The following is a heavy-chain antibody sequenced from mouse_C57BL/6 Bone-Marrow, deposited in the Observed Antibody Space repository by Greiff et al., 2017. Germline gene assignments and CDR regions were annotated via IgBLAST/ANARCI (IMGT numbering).Heavy chain of an antibody. D-gene: IGHD1-1*02. J-gene: IGHJ4*01. V-gene: IGHV1-81*01. CDR2: IYPRSGNT. CDR3: AREGLCAMDY. Sequence: QVQLQQSGAELARPGASVQLSCKASGYTFTSYGISWVKQRTGQGLEWIGEIYPRSGNTYYNEKFKGKATLTADTSSSTAYLELRSLTSEDSAVYFCAREGLCAMDYWGQGTSVTVSS. CDR1: GYTFTSYG.